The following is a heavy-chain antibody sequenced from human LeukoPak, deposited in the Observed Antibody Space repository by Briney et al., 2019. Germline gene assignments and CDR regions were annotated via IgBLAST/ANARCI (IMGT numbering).Heavy chain of an antibody. CDR3: ARNADVTVASVTFDY. J-gene: IGHJ4*02. CDR2: IYYSGST. CDR1: GGSISSSSYY. V-gene: IGHV4-39*01. D-gene: IGHD6-19*01. Sequence: PSETLSLTCTVSGGSISSSSYYWGWIRQPPGKRLEWIGSIYYSGSTYYNPSLKSRVTISVDTSKNQFSLRVSFMTAADTAVYFCARNADVTVASVTFDYWGQGTLVTVSS.